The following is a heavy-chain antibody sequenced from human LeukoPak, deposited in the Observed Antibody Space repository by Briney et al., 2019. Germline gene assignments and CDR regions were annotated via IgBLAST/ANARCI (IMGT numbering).Heavy chain of an antibody. CDR1: GYTFTAYY. Sequence: ASVKVSCKASGYTFTAYYVHWVRQAPGQGLEWMGWINPNTGGTNYAQKFQGRVTMTRDTSISTAYMELSRLRSDDTAVYYCASGGRGLEMATKSWGQGTLVTVSS. CDR3: ASGGRGLEMATKS. D-gene: IGHD5-24*01. J-gene: IGHJ5*02. V-gene: IGHV1-2*02. CDR2: INPNTGGT.